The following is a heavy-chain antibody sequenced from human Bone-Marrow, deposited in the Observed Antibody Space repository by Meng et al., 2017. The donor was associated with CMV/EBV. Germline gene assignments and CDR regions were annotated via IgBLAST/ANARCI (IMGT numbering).Heavy chain of an antibody. Sequence: GGSLRLSCAASGFTFSSYSMNWVRQAPGKGLEWVAVIWYDGSNKYYADSVKGRFTISRDNSKNSLYLQMNSLRAEDTALYYCAKADHSSGWRDGMDVWGQGTTVTVSS. CDR2: IWYDGSNK. V-gene: IGHV3-33*03. J-gene: IGHJ6*02. CDR3: AKADHSSGWRDGMDV. D-gene: IGHD6-19*01. CDR1: GFTFSSYS.